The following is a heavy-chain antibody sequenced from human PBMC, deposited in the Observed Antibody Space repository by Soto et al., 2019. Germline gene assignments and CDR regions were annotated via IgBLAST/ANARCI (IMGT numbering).Heavy chain of an antibody. J-gene: IGHJ4*02. CDR1: GGTFSSYA. Sequence: QVQLVQSGAEVKKPGSSVKVSCKASGGTFSSYAISWVRQAPGQGLEWMGGIIPIFGTTNYAQKFQGRVTITADESTSTAYIELSSLRSEDTAVYYCARWAYYSDSSGPSYFDYCGQGTLVTVSS. CDR3: ARWAYYSDSSGPSYFDY. D-gene: IGHD3-22*01. V-gene: IGHV1-69*01. CDR2: IIPIFGTT.